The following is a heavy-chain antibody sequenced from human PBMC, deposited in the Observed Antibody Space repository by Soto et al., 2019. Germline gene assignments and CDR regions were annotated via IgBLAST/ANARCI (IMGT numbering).Heavy chain of an antibody. CDR1: GYTLTELS. V-gene: IGHV1-24*01. Sequence: ASVKVSCKVSGYTLTELSMHWVRQAPGKGLEWMGGFDPEDGETIYAQKFQGRVTMTEDTSTDTAYMELSSLRSEDTAVYYCASSVLRFLEPLPWGHVTLVTVSS. CDR3: ASSVLRFLEPLP. D-gene: IGHD3-3*01. CDR2: FDPEDGET. J-gene: IGHJ5*02.